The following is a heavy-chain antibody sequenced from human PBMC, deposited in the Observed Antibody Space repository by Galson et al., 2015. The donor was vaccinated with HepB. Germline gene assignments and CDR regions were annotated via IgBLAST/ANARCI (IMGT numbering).Heavy chain of an antibody. Sequence: SLRLSCAASGFTFSSYGMHWVRQAPGKGLEWVAVISYDGSNKYYADSVKGRFTISRDNSKNTLYLQMNSLRAEDTAVYYCAKGKPYGVPAAMAFDYWGQGTLVTVSS. J-gene: IGHJ4*02. V-gene: IGHV3-30*18. CDR3: AKGKPYGVPAAMAFDY. D-gene: IGHD2-2*01. CDR1: GFTFSSYG. CDR2: ISYDGSNK.